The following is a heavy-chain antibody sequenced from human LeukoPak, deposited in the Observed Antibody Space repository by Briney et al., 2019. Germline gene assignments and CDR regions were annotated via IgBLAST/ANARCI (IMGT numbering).Heavy chain of an antibody. CDR3: ARGRSSMVRGYYYYYMDV. CDR2: INPNGGDT. CDR1: GYTFTGYY. J-gene: IGHJ6*03. D-gene: IGHD3-10*01. V-gene: IGHV1-2*02. Sequence: GASVKVSCKASGYTFTGYYMHWVRQAPGQGLQWMGWINPNGGDTNYAQKFQGRVTMTRDTSISTAYMELSRLRSDDTAVYYCARGRSSMVRGYYYYYMDVWGKGTTVTISS.